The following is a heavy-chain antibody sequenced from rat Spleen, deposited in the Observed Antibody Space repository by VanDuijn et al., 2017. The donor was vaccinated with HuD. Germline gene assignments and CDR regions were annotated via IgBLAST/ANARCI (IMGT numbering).Heavy chain of an antibody. CDR1: GFTFSDYD. CDR2: ICTGGGNT. V-gene: IGHV5S13*01. CDR3: ARRVYNHYYFDY. Sequence: EVQLVESDGGLVQPGRSLKLSCAASGFTFSDYDMAWVRQAPTKGLEWIAYICTGGGNTYYRDSVKGRFTISRDNAKNTQYLQMDSLRSEDTATYYCARRVYNHYYFDYWSQGVMVTVSS. J-gene: IGHJ2*01. D-gene: IGHD1-10*01.